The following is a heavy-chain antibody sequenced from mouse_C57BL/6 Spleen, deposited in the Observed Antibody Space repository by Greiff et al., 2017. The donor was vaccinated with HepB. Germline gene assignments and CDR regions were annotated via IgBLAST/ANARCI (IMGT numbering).Heavy chain of an antibody. CDR2: VNPGSGGT. J-gene: IGHJ2*01. Sequence: VKLVVSGAELLRPGTTVKVSCKASGYAFTTYLIEWVKQRPRPGLEWIGVVNPGSGGTNYNEKFKGKGTLTADKASSTTYMQLSSLTAEDAAVYFCARSRYYGSSYDFDYWGKGTTLTVSS. CDR1: GYAFTTYL. V-gene: IGHV1-54*01. CDR3: ARSRYYGSSYDFDY. D-gene: IGHD1-1*01.